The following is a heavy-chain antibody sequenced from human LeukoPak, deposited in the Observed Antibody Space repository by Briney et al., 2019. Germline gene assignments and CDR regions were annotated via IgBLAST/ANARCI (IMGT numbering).Heavy chain of an antibody. CDR2: IYYSGST. J-gene: IGHJ5*02. CDR1: GGSISTYY. D-gene: IGHD3-10*01. CDR3: ARQTFPSGSYLNWFDP. Sequence: SETLSLTCTVSGGSISTYYWSWIRQPPGKGLEWIGYIYYSGSTNYNPSLKSRVTISVDTSKNQFSLKLSSVTAADTAVYYCARQTFPSGSYLNWFDPWGQGTLVTVSS. V-gene: IGHV4-59*08.